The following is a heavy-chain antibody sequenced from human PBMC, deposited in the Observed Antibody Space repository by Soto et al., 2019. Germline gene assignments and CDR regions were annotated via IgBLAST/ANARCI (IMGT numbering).Heavy chain of an antibody. CDR2: SHQSGNT. CDR3: ATRDTGRVY. V-gene: IGHV4-4*02. Sequence: QVQLQESGPGLVKPSGTLSLTCAVSGVSIDSHDWWTWVRQPPGKGLEWIGESHQSGNTNYNSSLESRVTISLDKSRNHFSLQLDSVTVADTAVYDCATRDTGRVYWGQGTRVTVSS. D-gene: IGHD5-18*01. J-gene: IGHJ4*02. CDR1: GVSIDSHDW.